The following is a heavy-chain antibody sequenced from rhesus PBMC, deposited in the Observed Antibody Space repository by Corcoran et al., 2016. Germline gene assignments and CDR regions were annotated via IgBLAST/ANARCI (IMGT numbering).Heavy chain of an antibody. V-gene: IGHV7-114*01. CDR1: GYPFTTSA. CDR3: ARSHFAPGFDY. J-gene: IGHJ4*01. D-gene: IGHD3S6*01. CDR2: TNTDTENP. Sequence: QVQLVQSGAEVKQPGASVKVSCKASGYPFTTSALNWVRQTRGQRLEWMGWTNTDTENPTYAQAFKERFTFSWDTSITTAYLQISSLKAEDTAVYSCARSHFAPGFDYWGQGVLVTVSS.